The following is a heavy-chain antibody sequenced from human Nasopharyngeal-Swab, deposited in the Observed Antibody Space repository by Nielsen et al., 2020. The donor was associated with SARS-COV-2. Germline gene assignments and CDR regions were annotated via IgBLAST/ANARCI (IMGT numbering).Heavy chain of an antibody. V-gene: IGHV1-8*01. Sequence: ASVKVSCKASGYTFTSYDINWVRQATGQGLEWMGWMNPNSGNTGYAQKFQGRVTMTRNTSISTAYMELSSLRSEDTAVYYSARDWSIAVAGYYYYYGFDVWGQGTTVTVSS. CDR1: GYTFTSYD. J-gene: IGHJ6*02. CDR3: ARDWSIAVAGYYYYYGFDV. CDR2: MNPNSGNT. D-gene: IGHD6-19*01.